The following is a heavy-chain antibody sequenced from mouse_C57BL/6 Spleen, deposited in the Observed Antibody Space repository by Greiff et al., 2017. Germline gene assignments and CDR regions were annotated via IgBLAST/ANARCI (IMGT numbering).Heavy chain of an antibody. D-gene: IGHD2-5*01. V-gene: IGHV1-15*01. J-gene: IGHJ1*03. CDR1: GYTFTDYE. CDR2: IDPETGGT. Sequence: QVQLKESGAELVRPGASVTLSCKASGYTFTDYEMHWVKQTPVHGLEWIGAIDPETGGTAYNQKFKGKAILTADKSSSTAYMELRSLTSEDSAVYYCTRKGYSNYVLDFDVWGTGTTVTVSS. CDR3: TRKGYSNYVLDFDV.